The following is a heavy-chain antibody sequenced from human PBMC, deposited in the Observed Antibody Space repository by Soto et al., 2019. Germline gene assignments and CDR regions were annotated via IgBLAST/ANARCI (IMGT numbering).Heavy chain of an antibody. D-gene: IGHD3-10*01. J-gene: IGHJ4*02. CDR3: AKRAYGSDFDY. CDR1: GFTFSSYA. Sequence: EVQLLESGGGLVQPGGSLSLSCAASGFTFSSYAMSWVRQAPGKGLEWVSVISGSGDSKYYADSVKGRFTISRDNSKNTLYLQMNSLRVEDTAVYYCAKRAYGSDFDYWGQGTLVTVSP. V-gene: IGHV3-23*01. CDR2: ISGSGDSK.